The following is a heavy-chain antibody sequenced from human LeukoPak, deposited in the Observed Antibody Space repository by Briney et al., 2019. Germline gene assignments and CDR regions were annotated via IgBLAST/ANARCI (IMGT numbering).Heavy chain of an antibody. J-gene: IGHJ4*02. CDR3: ARHELGTHYYDDSGSLEH. D-gene: IGHD3-22*01. CDR2: FFASDTA. Sequence: SETLSLTCTVSGGPVSSYSWSWIRQPPGKGLEWIGFFFASDTAKYNPSLNNRVTISADTSRDQLSLRLTSVTAADTAVYYCARHELGTHYYDDSGSLEHWGQGILVTVSS. CDR1: GGPVSSYS. V-gene: IGHV4-59*08.